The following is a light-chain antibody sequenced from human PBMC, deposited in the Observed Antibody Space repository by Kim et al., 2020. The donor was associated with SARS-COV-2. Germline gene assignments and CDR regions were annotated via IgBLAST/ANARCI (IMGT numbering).Light chain of an antibody. V-gene: IGLV7-43*01. J-gene: IGLJ1*01. CDR3: LLYYGGAYV. CDR2: STS. CDR1: TGAVTSGYY. Sequence: PGVTVTLTCASSTGAVTSGYYPNWFQQKPGQAPRALIYSTSNKRSWTPARFSGSLLGGKAALTLSGVQAEDEAEYYCLLYYGGAYVFGTGTKVTVL.